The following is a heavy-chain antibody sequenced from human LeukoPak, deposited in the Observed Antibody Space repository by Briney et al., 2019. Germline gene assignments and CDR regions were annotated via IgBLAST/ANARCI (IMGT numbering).Heavy chain of an antibody. CDR3: TGSFGELTFFDY. CDR2: IRSKAYGGTT. D-gene: IGHD3-10*01. V-gene: IGHV3-49*04. CDR1: GFTFGDYG. Sequence: GGSLRLSCTTSGFTFGDYGMSWVRQAPGKGLEWVGFIRSKAYGGTTENAASVKGRFTISRDDSKSIAYLQMNSLNTEDTAVYYCTGSFGELTFFDYWGLGTLVTVSS. J-gene: IGHJ4*02.